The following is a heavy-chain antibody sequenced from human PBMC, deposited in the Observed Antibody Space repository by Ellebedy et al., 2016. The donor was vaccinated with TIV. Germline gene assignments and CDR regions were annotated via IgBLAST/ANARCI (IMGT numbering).Heavy chain of an antibody. Sequence: PGGSLRLSCAASGFTFSSYAMTWVRQAPGKGPEWVSSISSADSTYFADSVKGRFTISRDNSKNTVYLQMNSLRAEVTAVYYCARVRVAARSGYFDLWGRGTLVTVSS. CDR1: GFTFSSYA. CDR2: ISSADST. J-gene: IGHJ2*01. D-gene: IGHD6-6*01. CDR3: ARVRVAARSGYFDL. V-gene: IGHV3-23*01.